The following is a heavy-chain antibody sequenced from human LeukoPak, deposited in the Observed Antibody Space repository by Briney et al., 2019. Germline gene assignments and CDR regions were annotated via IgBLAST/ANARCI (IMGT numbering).Heavy chain of an antibody. CDR2: INPSGGST. CDR3: ATPLNWGSQLDY. J-gene: IGHJ4*02. D-gene: IGHD7-27*01. CDR1: GYTVTSYY. Sequence: ASVKVSCKASGYTVTSYYMHWVRQAPGQGLEWMGIINPSGGSTSYAQKFQGRITMTRDTSTSTVYMELSSLRSEDTAVYYCATPLNWGSQLDYWGQGTLVTVSS. V-gene: IGHV1-46*01.